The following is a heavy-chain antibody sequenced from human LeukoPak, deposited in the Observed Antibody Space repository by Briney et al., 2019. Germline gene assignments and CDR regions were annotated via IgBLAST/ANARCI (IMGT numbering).Heavy chain of an antibody. J-gene: IGHJ5*02. CDR3: ARDFCSGRSCYRWFGP. Sequence: GASVKVSCKASGGTFSSYAISWVRQAPGQGLEWMGRIIPILGIANYAQKFQGRVTITADKSTSTAYMELSSLRSEDTAVYYCARDFCSGRSCYRWFGPWGQGTLVTVSS. CDR1: GGTFSSYA. V-gene: IGHV1-69*04. CDR2: IIPILGIA. D-gene: IGHD2-15*01.